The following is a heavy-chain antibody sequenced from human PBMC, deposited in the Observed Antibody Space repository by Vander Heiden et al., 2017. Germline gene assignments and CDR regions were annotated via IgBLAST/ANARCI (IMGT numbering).Heavy chain of an antibody. D-gene: IGHD4-17*01. CDR2: ISSSGSTI. CDR1: GFTFTSHS. V-gene: IGHV3-48*02. CDR3: ARDRYGDYLNDY. Sequence: EVQLVESGGGLVQPGGSLRLSGAASGFTFTSHSMNWVRQAPGKGLEWVSYISSSGSTIYYADSVKGRFTISRDNAKNSLYLQMNSLRDEDTAVYYCARDRYGDYLNDYWGQGTLVTVSS. J-gene: IGHJ4*02.